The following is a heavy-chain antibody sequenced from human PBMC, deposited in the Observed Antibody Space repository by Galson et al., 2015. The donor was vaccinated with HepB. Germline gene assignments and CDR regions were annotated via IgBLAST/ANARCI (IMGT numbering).Heavy chain of an antibody. D-gene: IGHD6-19*01. Sequence: SVKVSCKASGYTFTSYAMHWVRQAPGQRLEWMGWINAGNGNTKYSQKFQGRVTITRDASASTAYMELSSLRSEDTAVYYCARYDGLIAVAAGDYWGQGTLVTVSS. J-gene: IGHJ4*02. CDR1: GYTFTSYA. CDR3: ARYDGLIAVAAGDY. V-gene: IGHV1-3*01. CDR2: INAGNGNT.